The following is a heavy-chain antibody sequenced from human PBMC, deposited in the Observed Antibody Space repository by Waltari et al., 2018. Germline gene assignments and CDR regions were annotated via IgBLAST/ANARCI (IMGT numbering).Heavy chain of an antibody. CDR2: IYHSGST. J-gene: IGHJ6*02. Sequence: QVQLQESGPGLVKPSGTLSLTCAVSGGSISSSNWWSWVRQPPGKGLEWIGEIYHSGSTNNNPSHKRRGTISVYKSKNQCSQKLSTGSAADTAVKYWARDNVGSPPYYYYGMDVWGQGTTVTVSS. D-gene: IGHD1-26*01. CDR1: GGSISSSNW. CDR3: ARDNVGSPPYYYYGMDV. V-gene: IGHV4-4*02.